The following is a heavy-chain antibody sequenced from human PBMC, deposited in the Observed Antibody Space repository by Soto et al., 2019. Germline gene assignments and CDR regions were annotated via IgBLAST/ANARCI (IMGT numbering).Heavy chain of an antibody. Sequence: PGESLKISWKGSGYSFSTYWTGWVRQMPGKGLEWIGVIYPDDSETRYSPSFQGQVTISADKSVSTSYLQWSSLKASDTAIYYCARSNLYSSSWYYYYYGMDVWGQGTTVTVSS. CDR3: ARSNLYSSSWYYYYYGMDV. J-gene: IGHJ6*02. CDR1: GYSFSTYW. CDR2: IYPDDSET. D-gene: IGHD6-13*01. V-gene: IGHV5-51*01.